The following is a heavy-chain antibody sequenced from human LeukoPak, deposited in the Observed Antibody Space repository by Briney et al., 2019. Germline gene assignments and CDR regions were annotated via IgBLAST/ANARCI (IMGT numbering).Heavy chain of an antibody. D-gene: IGHD3-10*01. CDR3: ARVDPGSITMSRGAGAFDI. V-gene: IGHV4-4*07. J-gene: IGHJ3*02. Sequence: PSETLSLTCTVSGGSISSYYWSWIRQPPGKGLEWIGRIYTSGSTNYNPSLKSRVTMSVDTSKNQFSLKLSSVTAADTAVYYCARVDPGSITMSRGAGAFDIWGQGTMVTVSS. CDR1: GGSISSYY. CDR2: IYTSGST.